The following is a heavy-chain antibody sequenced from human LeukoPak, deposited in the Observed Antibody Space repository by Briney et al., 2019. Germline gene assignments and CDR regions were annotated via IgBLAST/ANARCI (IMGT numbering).Heavy chain of an antibody. CDR1: GYTFNNFG. Sequence: ASVKVSCKASGYTFNNFGIHWVRQTPGQGLEWMGWISAYNGLTNYAENLQGRVTMTTDTSTGTAYLESRSLTSDDTALYYCARDRIARLGGSYRYNCFDPWGQGTLVTVSS. CDR2: ISAYNGLT. J-gene: IGHJ5*02. CDR3: ARDRIARLGGSYRYNCFDP. D-gene: IGHD1-26*01. V-gene: IGHV1-18*01.